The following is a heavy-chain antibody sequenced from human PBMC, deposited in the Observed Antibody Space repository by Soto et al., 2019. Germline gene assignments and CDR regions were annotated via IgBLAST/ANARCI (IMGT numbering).Heavy chain of an antibody. CDR3: ARHVNPWAQGAFDI. Sequence: PSETLSLTCTVSGCSSSSSSYYWGWIRQPPGKGLEWIGSIYYSGSTYYNPSLKSRVTISVDTSKNQFSLKLSSVTAADTAVYYCARHVNPWAQGAFDIWGQGTMVTVSS. CDR1: GCSSSSSSYY. CDR2: IYYSGST. D-gene: IGHD7-27*01. J-gene: IGHJ3*02. V-gene: IGHV4-39*01.